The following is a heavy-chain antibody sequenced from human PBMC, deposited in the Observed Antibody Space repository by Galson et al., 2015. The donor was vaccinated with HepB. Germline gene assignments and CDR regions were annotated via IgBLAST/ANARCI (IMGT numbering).Heavy chain of an antibody. J-gene: IGHJ3*02. CDR3: ARDVAVTALGSFDI. V-gene: IGHV3-7*01. CDR1: GYTFSRYW. CDR2: IKEDGNAK. Sequence: LRLSCAASGYTFSRYWMSWVRQAPGKGLEWVANIKEDGNAKYYVDSVKGRFTISRDNAKNSLYLQMNSLTAGDTALYYCARDVAVTALGSFDIWGLGTMVTVSS. D-gene: IGHD2-21*02.